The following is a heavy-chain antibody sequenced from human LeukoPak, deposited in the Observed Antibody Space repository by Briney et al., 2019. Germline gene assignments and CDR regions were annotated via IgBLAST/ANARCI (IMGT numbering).Heavy chain of an antibody. D-gene: IGHD6-13*01. V-gene: IGHV3-21*01. CDR1: GFAFSSYT. J-gene: IGHJ4*02. CDR2: ISGSTYYI. CDR3: ARERGGIAAAGSLGY. Sequence: GGSLRLSCVASGFAFSSYTINWVRQTPGKGLEWVSSISGSTYYIYYADSVRGRFTISRDNAKNSLYLQMNSLRAEDTAVYYCARERGGIAAAGSLGYWGQGTLVTVSS.